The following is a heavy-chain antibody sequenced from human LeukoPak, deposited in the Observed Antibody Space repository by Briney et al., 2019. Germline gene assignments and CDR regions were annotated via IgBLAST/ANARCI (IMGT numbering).Heavy chain of an antibody. CDR2: IKPDGSQK. J-gene: IGHJ4*02. V-gene: IGHV3-7*01. CDR3: VRDGPAFLDFDY. CDR1: GFSFNGDW. D-gene: IGHD2-2*01. Sequence: PGGSLRLSCVASGFSFNGDWMYWVRQAPGKGLEWVANIKPDGSQKYYVDSVKGRFTISRDNAEKSLFLQMNSLRAEDTAVYYCVRDGPAFLDFDYWGQGTLVTVSS.